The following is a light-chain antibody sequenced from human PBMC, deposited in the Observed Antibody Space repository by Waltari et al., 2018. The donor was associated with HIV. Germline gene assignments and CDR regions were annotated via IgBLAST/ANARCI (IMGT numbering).Light chain of an antibody. CDR2: DDG. J-gene: IGLJ2*01. V-gene: IGLV3-21*02. CDR3: QVWDRSYKEAV. Sequence: SYVLSPAPSVSVAPGQTATISCGNLGGNSGQWYRQKPGRAPVLVVADDGDRISGVPARSSGARSGERANLTISGVDAGDEADYYCQVWDRSYKEAVFGGGT. CDR1: NLGGNS.